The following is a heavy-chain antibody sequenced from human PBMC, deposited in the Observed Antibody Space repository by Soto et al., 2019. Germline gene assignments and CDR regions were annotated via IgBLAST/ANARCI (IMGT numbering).Heavy chain of an antibody. J-gene: IGHJ6*02. D-gene: IGHD3-10*01. V-gene: IGHV1-3*01. Sequence: GASVKVSCKASGYTFTSYAMHWVRQAPGQRLEWMGWINAGNGNTKYSQKFQGRVTITRDTSASTAYMELSSLRSEDTAVYYCARVNQWFGELLDYYYDMDVWGQGTTVTVSS. CDR2: INAGNGNT. CDR3: ARVNQWFGELLDYYYDMDV. CDR1: GYTFTSYA.